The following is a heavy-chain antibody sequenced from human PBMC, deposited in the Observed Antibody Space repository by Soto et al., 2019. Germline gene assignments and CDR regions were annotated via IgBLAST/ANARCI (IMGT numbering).Heavy chain of an antibody. CDR2: IYYSGST. V-gene: IGHV4-59*01. CDR3: ATFGYGDYGKYYFDY. D-gene: IGHD4-17*01. Sequence: PSETLSLTCPFSYGSISSYYWSWIVHPPWKLLEWIGYIYYSGSTNYNPSLKSRVTISVDTSKNQFSLKLSSVTAADTAVYYCATFGYGDYGKYYFDYWGQGTLVTVSS. J-gene: IGHJ4*02. CDR1: YGSISSYY.